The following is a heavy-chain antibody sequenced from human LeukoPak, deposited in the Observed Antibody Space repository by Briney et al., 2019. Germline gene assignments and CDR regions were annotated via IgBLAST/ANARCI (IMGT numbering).Heavy chain of an antibody. CDR2: IYTSGST. D-gene: IGHD6-19*01. CDR1: GGSISSYY. J-gene: IGHJ4*02. V-gene: IGHV4-4*07. CDR3: AAGGQWVDY. Sequence: PSETLSLTCTVSGGSISSYYWSWIRQPAGKGLGWIGRIYTSGSTNYNPSLKSRVTMSVDTSKNQFSLKLSSVTAADTAVYYCAAGGQWVDYWGQGTLVTVSS.